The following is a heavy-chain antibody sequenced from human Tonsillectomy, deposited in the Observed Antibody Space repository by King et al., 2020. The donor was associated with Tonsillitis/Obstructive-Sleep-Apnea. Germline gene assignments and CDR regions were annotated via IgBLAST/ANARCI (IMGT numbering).Heavy chain of an antibody. Sequence: VQLVESGGGLVQPGGSLRLSCAASGFTFSSYAMSWVRQAPGKGLEWVSAISGSGGSTYYADSVKGRFTISRDNSKNTLYLQMNSLRAEDTAVYYCAKLAHGDCYDSSGYRDYWGQGTLVTVSS. CDR3: AKLAHGDCYDSSGYRDY. CDR1: GFTFSSYA. D-gene: IGHD3-22*01. V-gene: IGHV3-23*04. J-gene: IGHJ4*02. CDR2: ISGSGGST.